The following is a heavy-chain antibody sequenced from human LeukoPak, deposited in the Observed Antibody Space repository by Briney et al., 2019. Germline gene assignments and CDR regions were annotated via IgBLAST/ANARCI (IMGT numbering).Heavy chain of an antibody. CDR2: IYPGDSDT. V-gene: IGHV5-51*01. Sequence: GESLKISCKGSGYSFTSYWIGWVRQMPGKGLEWTGIIYPGDSDTRYSPSFQGQVTISADKSISTAYLQWSSLKASDTAMYYCARQAGSGSYYPVVDYWGQGTLVTVSS. J-gene: IGHJ4*02. CDR3: ARQAGSGSYYPVVDY. CDR1: GYSFTSYW. D-gene: IGHD3-10*01.